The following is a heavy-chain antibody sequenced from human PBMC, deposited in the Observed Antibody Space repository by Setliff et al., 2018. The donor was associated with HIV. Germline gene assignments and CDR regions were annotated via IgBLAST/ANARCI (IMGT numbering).Heavy chain of an antibody. D-gene: IGHD2-21*01. CDR1: GGSFSGYY. CDR3: ARPRLRGSGAFDI. J-gene: IGHJ3*02. Sequence: LSLPCAVYGGSFSGYYWSWIRQSPGKGLEWIGSIYYSGTTYYNPSLKSRVAISVDTSKNQFSLKLSSVTAADTAVYYCARPRLRGSGAFDIWSQGTMVTVSS. V-gene: IGHV4-34*01. CDR2: IYYSGTT.